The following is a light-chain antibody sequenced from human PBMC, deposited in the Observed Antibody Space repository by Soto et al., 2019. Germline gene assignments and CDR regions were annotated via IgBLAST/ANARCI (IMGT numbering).Light chain of an antibody. CDR1: QAIRID. CDR3: LQDYNYPRT. CDR2: AAS. V-gene: IGKV1-6*01. Sequence: AIQITQSPSSLSASVGDSITITCRASQAIRIDVGWYQQKPGKAPKLLIYAASNLQSGVPSRFSGSGSGTDFTLTISSMQPEDFATYYCLQDYNYPRTFGQGTRVDIK. J-gene: IGKJ1*01.